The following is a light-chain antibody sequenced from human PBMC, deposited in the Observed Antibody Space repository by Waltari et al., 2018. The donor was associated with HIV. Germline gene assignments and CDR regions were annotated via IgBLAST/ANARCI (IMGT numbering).Light chain of an antibody. CDR1: ALPKKF. J-gene: IGLJ2*01. CDR3: YSTDNSGTHIRV. CDR2: EDS. V-gene: IGLV3-10*01. Sequence: SYELTQPPSVSVSPGQMARITCSGDALPKKFAYWYQQKSGQAPVLVIYEDSKRPSGIPQRFSGSSSGTMATLTISGAQVADEADYYCYSTDNSGTHIRVFGGGTKLTVL.